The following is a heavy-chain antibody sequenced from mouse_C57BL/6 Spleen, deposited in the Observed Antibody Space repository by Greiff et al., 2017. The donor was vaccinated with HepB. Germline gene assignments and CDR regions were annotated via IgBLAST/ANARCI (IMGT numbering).Heavy chain of an antibody. V-gene: IGHV1-75*01. Sequence: VQLQQSGPELVKPGASVKISCKASGYTFTDYYINWVKQRPGQGLEWIGWIFPGSGSTYYNEKFKGKATLTVDTSSSTAYLLLSSLTSADSAVYFCARTWAYYGSQAWFDYWGQGTMVTVS. CDR1: GYTFTDYY. D-gene: IGHD2-10*01. J-gene: IGHJ3*01. CDR2: IFPGSGST. CDR3: ARTWAYYGSQAWFDY.